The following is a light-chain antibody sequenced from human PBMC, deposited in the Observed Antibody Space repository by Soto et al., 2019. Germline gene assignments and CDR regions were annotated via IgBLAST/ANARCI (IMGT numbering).Light chain of an antibody. CDR3: QHYNSYSEA. CDR2: AAS. J-gene: IGKJ1*01. V-gene: IGKV1-17*01. Sequence: SQMTQSPTSLSASVGDSVSITCRASQSIRSHLNWYQQKPGKAPKLLIYAASSLQSGVPSRFSGSGSGTEFTLTISSLQPDDFATYYCQHYNSYSEAFGQGTKVDIK. CDR1: QSIRSH.